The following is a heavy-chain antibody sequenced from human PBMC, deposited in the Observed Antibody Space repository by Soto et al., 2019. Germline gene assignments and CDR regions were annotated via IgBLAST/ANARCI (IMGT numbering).Heavy chain of an antibody. CDR1: GFTFRSYG. Sequence: QVQLVESGGGVVQPGRSLRLSCAASGFTFRSYGMHWVRQVPGTGLEWVAVISYDGNNKKYADSVKGRVTVSKDNSKNTLYLQMHSLRAEDTAVYYCATEGYCTGGSCYSLGYWGQGTLVTVSS. J-gene: IGHJ4*02. CDR3: ATEGYCTGGSCYSLGY. V-gene: IGHV3-30*03. D-gene: IGHD2-15*01. CDR2: ISYDGNNK.